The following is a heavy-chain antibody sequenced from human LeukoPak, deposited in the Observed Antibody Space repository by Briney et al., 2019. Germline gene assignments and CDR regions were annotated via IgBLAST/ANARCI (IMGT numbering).Heavy chain of an antibody. CDR3: AITADYYYYGMDV. J-gene: IGHJ6*02. V-gene: IGHV4-39*01. Sequence: SETLSLTRTVSGGSISSSSYYWGWIRQPPGKGLEWIGSIYYSGSTHYNPSLKSRVTISVDTSKNQFSLKLSSVTAADTAVYYCAITADYYYYGMDVWGQGTTVTVSS. CDR1: GGSISSSSYY. CDR2: IYYSGST.